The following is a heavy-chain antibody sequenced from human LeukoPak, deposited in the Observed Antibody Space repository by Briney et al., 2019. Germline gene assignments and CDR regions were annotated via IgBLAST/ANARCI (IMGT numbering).Heavy chain of an antibody. J-gene: IGHJ4*02. V-gene: IGHV3-7*01. D-gene: IGHD3-9*01. Sequence: TGGSLRLSCAASGFTFSSNWMNWVRQTPEKGLEWVANIKQDGSEKYYVDSVKGRFTISRDNTKNSLYLQTNSLRAEDTAVYYCVRSIDYWGQGTLVTVSS. CDR3: VRSIDY. CDR1: GFTFSSNW. CDR2: IKQDGSEK.